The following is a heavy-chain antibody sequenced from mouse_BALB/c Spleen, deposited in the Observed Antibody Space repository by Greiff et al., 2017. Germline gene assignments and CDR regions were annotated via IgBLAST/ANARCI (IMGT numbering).Heavy chain of an antibody. D-gene: IGHD2-14*01. V-gene: IGHV1S56*01. CDR2: IYPGNVNT. Sequence: QVQLQQSGPELVKPGASVRISCKASGYTFTSYYIHWVKQRPGQGLEWIGWIYPGNVNTKYNEKFKGKATLTADKSSSTAYMQLSSLTSEDSAVYFCARGRYRYEAMDYWGQGTSVTVSS. J-gene: IGHJ4*01. CDR1: GYTFTSYY. CDR3: ARGRYRYEAMDY.